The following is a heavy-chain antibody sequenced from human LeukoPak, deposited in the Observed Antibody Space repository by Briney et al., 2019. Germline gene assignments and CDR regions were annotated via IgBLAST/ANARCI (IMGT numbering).Heavy chain of an antibody. CDR1: GGSISTYY. J-gene: IGHJ4*02. D-gene: IGHD4/OR15-4a*01. Sequence: SETLSLTCTVSGGSISTYYWTWIRQPPGKALEWIGNIYHSGSTNYNPSLKSRVTMSVDTSKNLFPLKLTSVTAADTAVYYCARLGSERGQTYGAPDYWGQGILVAVSS. CDR2: IYHSGST. V-gene: IGHV4-59*08. CDR3: ARLGSERGQTYGAPDY.